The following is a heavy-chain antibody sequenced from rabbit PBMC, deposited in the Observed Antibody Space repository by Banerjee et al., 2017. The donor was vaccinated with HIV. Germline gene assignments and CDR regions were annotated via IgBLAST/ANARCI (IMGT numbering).Heavy chain of an antibody. D-gene: IGHD4-2*01. J-gene: IGHJ3*01. CDR2: IYTGSGST. CDR3: ATFYSSSWAMDL. V-gene: IGHV1S45*01. CDR1: GFSFSNSYW. Sequence: EESGGDLVKPEGSLTLTCTASGFSFSNSYWISWVRQAPGKGLEWIGCIYTGSGSTYYASWAKGRFTISKTSSTTVTLQMTSLTAADTATYFCATFYSSSWAMDLWGQGTLVTVS.